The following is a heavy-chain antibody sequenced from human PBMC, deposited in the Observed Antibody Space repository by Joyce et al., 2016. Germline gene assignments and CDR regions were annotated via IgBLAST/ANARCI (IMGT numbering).Heavy chain of an antibody. J-gene: IGHJ6*02. CDR2: INPSGGST. Sequence: QVQLVQSGAEVKKPGASVKVSCKASGYTFNNYYMHWVRQAPGEGLEWMGIINPSGGSTNSAQKFQCRVTMTRDTATSTVYIELSSLRSEDTAVYYCARDTAMATGYYYYGMDVWGQGTTVTVSS. CDR1: GYTFNNYY. V-gene: IGHV1-46*02. D-gene: IGHD5-18*01. CDR3: ARDTAMATGYYYYGMDV.